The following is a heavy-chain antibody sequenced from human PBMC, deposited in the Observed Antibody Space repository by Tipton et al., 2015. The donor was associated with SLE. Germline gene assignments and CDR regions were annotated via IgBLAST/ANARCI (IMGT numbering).Heavy chain of an antibody. Sequence: QLVQSGAEVKKPGASVKVSCKASGYTFTGYYMHWVRQAPGQGLEWMGRISAYNGNTNYAQKLQGRVTMTTDTSTSTAYMELRSLRSDDTAVYYCARDLFTYYYGSGSYSFDYWGQGTLVTVSS. V-gene: IGHV1-18*04. D-gene: IGHD3-10*01. CDR2: ISAYNGNT. CDR3: ARDLFTYYYGSGSYSFDY. CDR1: GYTFTGYY. J-gene: IGHJ4*02.